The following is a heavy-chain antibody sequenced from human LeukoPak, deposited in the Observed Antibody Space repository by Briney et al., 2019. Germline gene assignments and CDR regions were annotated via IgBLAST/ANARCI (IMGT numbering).Heavy chain of an antibody. CDR2: IYYSGST. CDR3: ANSFRGAFDI. J-gene: IGHJ3*02. V-gene: IGHV4-39*07. Sequence: SETLSLTCTVSGGSISSSSYYWGWIRQPPGKGLEWIGSIYYSGSTYYNPSLKSRVTISVDTSKNQFSLKLSSVTAADTAVYYCANSFRGAFDIWGQGTMVTVSS. D-gene: IGHD3-10*01. CDR1: GGSISSSSYY.